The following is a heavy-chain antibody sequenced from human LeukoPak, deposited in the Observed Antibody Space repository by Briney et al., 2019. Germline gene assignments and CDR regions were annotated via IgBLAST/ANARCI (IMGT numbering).Heavy chain of an antibody. CDR1: GVSISSSNSY. V-gene: IGHV4-39*01. J-gene: IGHJ4*02. Sequence: SETLSLTCTVSGVSISSSNSYWGWIRQPPGKGLEWIGSIYYSGNTYYNASLKSRVSISIDTSKNQFSLKLTSVTAADTAVYYCARHLPYGGYGRWGQGTLVTVSS. D-gene: IGHD5-12*01. CDR2: IYYSGNT. CDR3: ARHLPYGGYGR.